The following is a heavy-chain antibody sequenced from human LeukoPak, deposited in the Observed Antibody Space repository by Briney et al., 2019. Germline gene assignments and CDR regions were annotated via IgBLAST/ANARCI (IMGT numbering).Heavy chain of an antibody. CDR3: AKHMREPGYYYGMDV. CDR1: GFTFSSYG. CDR2: ISYDGSNK. Sequence: GGSLRPSCAASGFTFSSYGMHWVRQAPGKGLEWVAVISYDGSNKYYADSVKGRFTISRDNSKNTLYLQMNSLRAEDTAVYYCAKHMREPGYYYGMDVWGKGTTVTVSS. V-gene: IGHV3-30*18. J-gene: IGHJ6*04. D-gene: IGHD2-2*01.